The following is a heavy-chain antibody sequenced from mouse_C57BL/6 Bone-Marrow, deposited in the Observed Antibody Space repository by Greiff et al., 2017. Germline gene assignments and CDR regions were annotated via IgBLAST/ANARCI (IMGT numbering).Heavy chain of an antibody. J-gene: IGHJ2*01. CDR2: ISSGGSYT. Sequence: EVKVVESGGDLVKPGGSLKLSRAASGFTFSSYGMSWVRQTPDKRLEWVATISSGGSYTYYPDSVKGRFTISRDNAKNTLYLQMSSLKSEDTAMYYCARQRTGYYFDYWGQGTTLTVSS. CDR1: GFTFSSYG. V-gene: IGHV5-6*01. D-gene: IGHD4-1*01. CDR3: ARQRTGYYFDY.